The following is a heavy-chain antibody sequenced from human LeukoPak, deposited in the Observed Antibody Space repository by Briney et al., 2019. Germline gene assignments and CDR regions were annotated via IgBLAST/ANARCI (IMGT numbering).Heavy chain of an antibody. CDR3: AKMLVTESPPNFYYYYYGMDV. J-gene: IGHJ6*02. CDR2: ISGSGGST. Sequence: TGGSLRLSCAASGFTFSSYAMSWVRQAPGKGLEWVSGISGSGGSTYYADSVKGRFTISRDNSKNTLYLQMNSLRAEDTAVYYCAKMLVTESPPNFYYYYYGMDVWGQGTTVTVSS. D-gene: IGHD2-21*02. V-gene: IGHV3-23*01. CDR1: GFTFSSYA.